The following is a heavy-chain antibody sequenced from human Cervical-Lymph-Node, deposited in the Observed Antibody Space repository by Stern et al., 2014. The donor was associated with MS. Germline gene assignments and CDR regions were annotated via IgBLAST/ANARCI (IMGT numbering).Heavy chain of an antibody. CDR3: AKDISERHYYFDS. CDR1: GFTFDDCA. Sequence: EVQLVESGGGSVQPGRSLRLSCAASGFTFDDCAMHWVRHAPGKGLELVSGISWNSNNIGYADSVRGRFTISRDNAKNSLYLQMNGLRPEDTALYYCAKDISERHYYFDSWGEGTLVTVSS. D-gene: IGHD3-16*02. CDR2: ISWNSNNI. J-gene: IGHJ4*02. V-gene: IGHV3-9*01.